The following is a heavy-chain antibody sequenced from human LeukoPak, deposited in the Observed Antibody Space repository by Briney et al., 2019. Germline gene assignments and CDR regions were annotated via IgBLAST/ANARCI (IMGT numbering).Heavy chain of an antibody. CDR1: GFSCSSYW. CDR3: ARAQPHGNDY. Sequence: GGSLRRSGAGSGFSCSSYWMNWVRQAPGKGLVWVSRIASDGSSTTYADSVKGRFSISRDNAKNTLYLQMNSLRVEDTTVYYCARAQPHGNDYWGQATLVTVSS. J-gene: IGHJ4*01. D-gene: IGHD4-23*01. V-gene: IGHV3-74*01. CDR2: IASDGSST.